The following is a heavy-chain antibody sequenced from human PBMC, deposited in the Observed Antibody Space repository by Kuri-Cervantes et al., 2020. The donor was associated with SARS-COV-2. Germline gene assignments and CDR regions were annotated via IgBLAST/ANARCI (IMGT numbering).Heavy chain of an antibody. CDR2: IYHSGST. Sequence: SETLSLTCTVSGYSISSGYYWGWIRQLPGKGLEWIGSIYHSGSTYYNPSLKSRVTISVDTSKNQFSLNLISVAAADTAVYYCARDRGIFWSGNDYWGQGTLVTDSS. J-gene: IGHJ4*02. CDR1: GYSISSGYY. V-gene: IGHV4-38-2*02. D-gene: IGHD3-3*01. CDR3: ARDRGIFWSGNDY.